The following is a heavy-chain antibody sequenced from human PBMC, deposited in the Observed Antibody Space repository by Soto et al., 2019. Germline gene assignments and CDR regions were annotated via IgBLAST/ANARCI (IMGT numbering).Heavy chain of an antibody. CDR1: GFTFSSYE. CDR2: ISSSGSTI. J-gene: IGHJ5*02. Sequence: GGSLRLSCAASGFTFSSYEMNWVRQAPGKGLEWVSYISSSGSTIYYADSVKGRFTISRDNAKNSLYLQMNSLRAEDTAVYYCARDLSSSSGWFDPWGQGXLVTVYS. D-gene: IGHD6-13*01. CDR3: ARDLSSSSGWFDP. V-gene: IGHV3-48*03.